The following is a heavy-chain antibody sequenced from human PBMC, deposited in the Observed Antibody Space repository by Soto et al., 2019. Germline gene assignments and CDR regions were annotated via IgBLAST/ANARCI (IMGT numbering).Heavy chain of an antibody. J-gene: IGHJ6*02. CDR2: INPNSGAT. Sequence: QEQLVQSGAEVKEPGASLKVSCKASGDTLTTNFIHWVRQAPGQGLEWMGRINPNSGATLYAQEFRCRLALTTDTTASTASLYLTGLKPDDSAVYYCASRVLCDMDVWGQGTTVTVS. D-gene: IGHD2-21*01. CDR3: ASRVLCDMDV. V-gene: IGHV1-46*01. CDR1: GDTLTTNF.